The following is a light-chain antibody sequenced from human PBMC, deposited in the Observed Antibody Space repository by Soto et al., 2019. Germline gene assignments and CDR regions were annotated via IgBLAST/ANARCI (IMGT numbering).Light chain of an antibody. J-gene: IGKJ1*01. CDR3: QQFRNWPWT. V-gene: IGKV3D-15*01. CDR1: QSISIN. Sequence: EIVMTQSPGTLSVSPGDRVTHSCRASQSISINLAWYQHKPGQAPRLLIHGASTRATGVPARISGSGSGTEFTLTISSLQSEDFAVYYCQQFRNWPWTFGQGTKVDIK. CDR2: GAS.